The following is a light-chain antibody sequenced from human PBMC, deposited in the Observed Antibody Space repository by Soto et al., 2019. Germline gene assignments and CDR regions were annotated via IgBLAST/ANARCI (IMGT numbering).Light chain of an antibody. V-gene: IGKV3-20*01. CDR1: QSVISNY. CDR3: QQYGSAPST. Sequence: EIVLTQSPGTLSLPPGERATLSCRASQSVISNYLAWYQQKHGQAPRLLIYGASNRATGIPDRFSGSGSGTDFTLTITRLEPEDFAVYYCQQYGSAPSTFGQGTKVDIK. CDR2: GAS. J-gene: IGKJ1*01.